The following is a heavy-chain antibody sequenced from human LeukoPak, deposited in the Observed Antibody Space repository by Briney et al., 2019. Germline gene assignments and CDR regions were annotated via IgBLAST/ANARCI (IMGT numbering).Heavy chain of an antibody. CDR2: IIPILGIA. J-gene: IGHJ4*02. D-gene: IGHD5-18*01. V-gene: IGHV1-69*04. CDR3: AREIGGILVFDY. Sequence: SVKVSCKASGGTXSSYAISWVRQAPGQGLEWMGRIIPILGIANYAQKFQGRVTITADKSTSTAYMELSSLRSDDTAVYYCAREIGGILVFDYWGQGTLVTVSS. CDR1: GGTXSSYA.